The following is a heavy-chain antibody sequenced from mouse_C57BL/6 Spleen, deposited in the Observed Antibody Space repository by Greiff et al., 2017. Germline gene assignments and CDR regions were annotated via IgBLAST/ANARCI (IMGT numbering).Heavy chain of an antibody. Sequence: QVQSQQPGAELVKPGASVKLSCKASGYTFTSYWMHWVKQRPGQGLEWIGMIHPTSGSTNYNEKFKSKATLTVDKSSSTAYMQLSSLTSEDSAVYYCASGIYYYGSSHYFDDWGQGTTLTVSS. J-gene: IGHJ2*01. CDR2: IHPTSGST. CDR1: GYTFTSYW. V-gene: IGHV1-64*01. D-gene: IGHD1-1*01. CDR3: ASGIYYYGSSHYFDD.